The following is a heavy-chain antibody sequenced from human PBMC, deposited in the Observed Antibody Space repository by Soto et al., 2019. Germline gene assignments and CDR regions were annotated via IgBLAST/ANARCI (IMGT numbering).Heavy chain of an antibody. D-gene: IGHD3-3*01. V-gene: IGHV1-3*01. J-gene: IGHJ4*02. Sequence: QVQLVQSGAEVKKPGASVKVSCKASGYTFTSYAMHWVRQAPGQRLEWMGWINAGNGNTKYSQKFQGRVTITRDTPARTAYMEVSSLRSEDTGVYYCAEGEEKRDSGFITIFGVVTRSGGVRGAFDYRGQGTLVTVSS. CDR2: INAGNGNT. CDR3: AEGEEKRDSGFITIFGVVTRSGGVRGAFDY. CDR1: GYTFTSYA.